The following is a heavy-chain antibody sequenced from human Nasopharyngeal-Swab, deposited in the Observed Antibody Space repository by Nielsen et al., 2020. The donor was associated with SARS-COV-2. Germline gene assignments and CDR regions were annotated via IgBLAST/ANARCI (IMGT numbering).Heavy chain of an antibody. V-gene: IGHV3-33*01. CDR3: ARGLGGAVAGILLSYYYYYMDV. Sequence: WIRQPPGKGLEWVAVIWYDGSNKYYADSVKGRFTISRDNSKNTLYLQMNSLRAEDTAVYYCARGLGGAVAGILLSYYYYYMDVWGKGTTVTVSS. D-gene: IGHD6-19*01. CDR2: IWYDGSNK. J-gene: IGHJ6*03.